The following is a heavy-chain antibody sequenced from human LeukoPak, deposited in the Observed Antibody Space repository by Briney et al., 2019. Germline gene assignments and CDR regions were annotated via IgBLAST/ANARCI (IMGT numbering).Heavy chain of an antibody. CDR2: ISSSSSTI. Sequence: GGSLRLPCAASGFTFSSYSMNWVRQAPGKGLEWVSYISSSSSTIYYADSVKGRFTISRDNAKNSLYLQMNSLRAEDTAVYYCARDRIFGVVSDFDYWGQGTLVTVSS. V-gene: IGHV3-48*01. CDR3: ARDRIFGVVSDFDY. J-gene: IGHJ4*02. CDR1: GFTFSSYS. D-gene: IGHD3-3*02.